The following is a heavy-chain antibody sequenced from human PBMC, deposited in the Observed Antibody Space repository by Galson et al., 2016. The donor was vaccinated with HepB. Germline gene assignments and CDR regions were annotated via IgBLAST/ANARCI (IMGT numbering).Heavy chain of an antibody. CDR1: GFTFRTYN. CDR2: ISSGSTSI. V-gene: IGHV3-21*01. CDR3: ASMPSEQWLVGNFDYYGLDV. J-gene: IGHJ6*02. Sequence: SLRLSCAASGFTFRTYNMNWVRQAPGMGLEWVSSISSGSTSISYADSVRGRFTISRDNAKNSLFLQMNRLRAEDTAVYYCASMPSEQWLVGNFDYYGLDVWGQGTTVIVSS. D-gene: IGHD6-19*01.